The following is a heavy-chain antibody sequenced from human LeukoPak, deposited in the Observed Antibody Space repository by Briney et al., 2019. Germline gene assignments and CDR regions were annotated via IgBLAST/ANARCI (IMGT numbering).Heavy chain of an antibody. D-gene: IGHD3-22*01. Sequence: SETLSLTCTVSGGSISSGDYYWSWIRQHPGKGLQWIGYIYYSGSTYYNPSLESRVTISVDTSKNQFSLKLSSVTAADTAVYYCARAPGGGYYSYYFDYWGQGTLVTVSS. CDR3: ARAPGGGYYSYYFDY. V-gene: IGHV4-31*03. CDR2: IYYSGST. J-gene: IGHJ4*02. CDR1: GGSISSGDYY.